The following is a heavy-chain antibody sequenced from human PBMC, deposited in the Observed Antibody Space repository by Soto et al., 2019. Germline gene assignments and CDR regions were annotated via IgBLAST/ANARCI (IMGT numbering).Heavy chain of an antibody. CDR1: GGSINSDNW. V-gene: IGHV4-4*02. CDR3: ARSLWFGEDYFDY. J-gene: IGHJ4*02. CDR2: IYHSGST. D-gene: IGHD3-10*01. Sequence: SETLSLTCSVSGGSINSDNWWSWVRQPPGKGLEWIGEIYHSGSTNYNPSLKSRVTISLDKSKNQFSLKLSSVIAADTAVYYCARSLWFGEDYFDYWGQGILVTRLL.